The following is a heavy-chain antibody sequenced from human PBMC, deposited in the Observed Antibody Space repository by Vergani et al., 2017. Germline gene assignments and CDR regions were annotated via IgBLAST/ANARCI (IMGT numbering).Heavy chain of an antibody. D-gene: IGHD1-14*01. CDR3: ARSIVSLNPPDYFDN. Sequence: QVQLQESGPGLVRPSETLSLTCTVSGGSLSGYYWNWIRQTPGEGLEWIGYVEDRGYFNYNPSLKTRVSMSSDTSNNQFSLMLSSVTVADTAVYYCARSIVSLNPPDYFDNWGQGTLVTVSS. CDR1: GGSLSGYY. V-gene: IGHV4-59*01. CDR2: VEDRGYF. J-gene: IGHJ4*02.